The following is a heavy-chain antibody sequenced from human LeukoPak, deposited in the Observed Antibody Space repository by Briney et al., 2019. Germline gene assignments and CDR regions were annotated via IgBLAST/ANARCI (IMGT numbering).Heavy chain of an antibody. CDR2: ISSSSSYI. D-gene: IGHD3-22*01. J-gene: IGHJ4*02. CDR3: ARDYDDYYVSSGYDY. V-gene: IGHV3-21*01. CDR1: GFTFSSYS. Sequence: GGSLRLSCAASGFTFSSYSMNWVREAPGKGLEWGSSISSSSSYIYYADSVKGRFTISRDNAKNSLYLQMNSIREEDTAVYYCARDYDDYYVSSGYDYWGQGTLVTVSS.